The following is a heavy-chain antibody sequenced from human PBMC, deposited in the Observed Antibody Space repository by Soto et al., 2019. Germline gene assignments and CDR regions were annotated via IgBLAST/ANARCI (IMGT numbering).Heavy chain of an antibody. CDR1: GYSFTSYW. J-gene: IGHJ4*02. V-gene: IGHV5-51*01. Sequence: GESLKISYKGPGYSFTSYWVGWVRQMPGKGLEWMGIIYPGDSDSRYSPSFQGQVTISADKSISTAYLQWSSLKASDTAMYYCARSGYSYAEFDYWGQGTLVTVSS. D-gene: IGHD5-18*01. CDR3: ARSGYSYAEFDY. CDR2: IYPGDSDS.